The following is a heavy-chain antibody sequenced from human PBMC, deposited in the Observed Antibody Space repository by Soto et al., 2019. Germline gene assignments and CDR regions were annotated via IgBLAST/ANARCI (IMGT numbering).Heavy chain of an antibody. CDR3: TTDHDFWSGYYDYFDY. Sequence: EVQLVESGGGLVKPGGSLRLSCAASGFTFSNAWMSWVRQAPGKGLEWVGRIKSKTDGGTTDYAAPVKGRFTISRDDSKNTLYLQMNSLKTEDTAVYCCTTDHDFWSGYYDYFDYWGQGTLVTVSS. CDR2: IKSKTDGGTT. J-gene: IGHJ4*02. D-gene: IGHD3-3*01. CDR1: GFTFSNAW. V-gene: IGHV3-15*01.